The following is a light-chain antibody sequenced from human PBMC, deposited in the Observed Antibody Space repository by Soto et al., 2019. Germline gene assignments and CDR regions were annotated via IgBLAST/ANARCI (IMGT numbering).Light chain of an antibody. CDR2: TDY. J-gene: IGLJ3*02. V-gene: IGLV1-44*01. CDR1: SSNIGTYT. Sequence: QSVLTQPPSASGTPGQRVTISCSGTSSNIGTYTVNWYQQLPGTAPKLLIYTDYQRPSGVPDRFSGSKSGTSASLAINGLHSEDEADYYCASWDENLNGGVFGGGTKLTV. CDR3: ASWDENLNGGV.